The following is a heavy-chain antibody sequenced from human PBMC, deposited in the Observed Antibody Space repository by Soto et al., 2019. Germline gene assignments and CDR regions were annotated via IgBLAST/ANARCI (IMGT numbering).Heavy chain of an antibody. V-gene: IGHV1-69*01. J-gene: IGHJ6*02. CDR2: IIPIFGTA. CDR1: AGTFSSYA. D-gene: IGHD3-3*01. CDR3: ARVYRYYDFWSDYHPNYYYYYGMDV. Sequence: QVQLVQSGAEVKKPGSSVKVSCKASAGTFSSYAISWVRQAPGQGLEWMGGIIPIFGTANYAQKFRGRVTITADESTSTAYMELSSLRSEDTAVYYCARVYRYYDFWSDYHPNYYYYYGMDVWGQGTTVTVSS.